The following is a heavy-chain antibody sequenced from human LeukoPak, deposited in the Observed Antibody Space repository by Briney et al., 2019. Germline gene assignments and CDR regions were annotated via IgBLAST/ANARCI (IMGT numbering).Heavy chain of an antibody. CDR3: TRGGKWLRSPFDY. J-gene: IGHJ4*02. V-gene: IGHV3-49*04. Sequence: GRSLRLSCTASGFTFGDYAMSWVRQAPGKGLEWVGFIRSKAYGGTTEYAASVKGRFTISRDDSKSIAYLQMNSLKTEDTAVYYCTRGGKWLRSPFDYWGQGTLVTVSS. CDR2: IRSKAYGGTT. D-gene: IGHD5-12*01. CDR1: GFTFGDYA.